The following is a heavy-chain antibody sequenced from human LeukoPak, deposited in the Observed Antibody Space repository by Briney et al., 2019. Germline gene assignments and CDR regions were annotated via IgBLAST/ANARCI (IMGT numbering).Heavy chain of an antibody. CDR2: INPNSGGT. CDR3: ARKDSSGYYSFRWFDP. CDR1: GYTFTGYY. Sequence: GASVKVSCKASGYTFTGYYMHWVRQAPGQGLEWMGWINPNSGGTNYAQKFQGRVTMTRDTSISTAYIELSRLRSDDTAVYYCARKDSSGYYSFRWFDPWGQGTLVTVSS. D-gene: IGHD3-22*01. V-gene: IGHV1-2*02. J-gene: IGHJ5*02.